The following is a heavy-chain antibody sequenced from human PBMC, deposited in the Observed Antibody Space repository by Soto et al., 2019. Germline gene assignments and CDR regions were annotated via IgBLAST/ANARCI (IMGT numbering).Heavy chain of an antibody. CDR2: ITGSGGTT. D-gene: IGHD4-17*01. Sequence: GGSLRLSCTASGASGFMFSRYAMGWVRQAPGKGLEWVSAITGSGGTTYYADSVKGRFTISRDNSKNTLYLQMNSLRAEDTAVYYCAKCVLYGGKAAVLAFDIWGQGTMVTVSS. J-gene: IGHJ3*02. CDR1: GFMFSRYA. V-gene: IGHV3-23*01. CDR3: AKCVLYGGKAAVLAFDI.